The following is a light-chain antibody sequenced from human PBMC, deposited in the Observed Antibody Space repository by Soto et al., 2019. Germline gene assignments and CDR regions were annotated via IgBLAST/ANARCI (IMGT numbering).Light chain of an antibody. CDR3: QQYYSYPPTT. CDR1: QGISSY. V-gene: IGKV1-8*01. CDR2: AAS. Sequence: AIRMTQSPSSLSASTGDRVTITCRASQGISSYLAWYQQKPGKAPKLLIYAASTLQSGVPSRFSGSGSGTDFTPTISCLQSEDFATYYCQQYYSYPPTTFGGGTKVEIK. J-gene: IGKJ4*01.